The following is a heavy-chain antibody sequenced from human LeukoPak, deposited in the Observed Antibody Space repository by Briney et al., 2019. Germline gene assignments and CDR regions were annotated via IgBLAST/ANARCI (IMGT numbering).Heavy chain of an antibody. CDR1: GGSISSYY. CDR2: IYYSGST. J-gene: IGHJ4*02. Sequence: SETLSLTCTVSGGSISSYYWSWIRQPPGKGLEWIGYIYYSGSTNYNPSLKSRVTISVDTSKNQFSLKLSSVTAADTAVYYCARESSGAMAYWGQGTLVTVSS. V-gene: IGHV4-59*01. D-gene: IGHD5-18*01. CDR3: ARESSGAMAY.